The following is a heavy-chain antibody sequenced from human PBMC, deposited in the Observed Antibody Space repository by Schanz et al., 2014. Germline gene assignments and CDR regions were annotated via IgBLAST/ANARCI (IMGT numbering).Heavy chain of an antibody. D-gene: IGHD3-10*01. Sequence: ESGGGVVRPGGSLRLSCAASGFTFSTYAMAWVRQAPGKGLEWVSSINTGGDSTYYADSVKGRFTISRDNSRDTVYLQMNSLRADDTAMYYCARWFLIRGVILDSWGQGTLVTVSS. CDR3: ARWFLIRGVILDS. CDR1: GFTFSTYA. J-gene: IGHJ4*02. CDR2: INTGGDST. V-gene: IGHV3-23*01.